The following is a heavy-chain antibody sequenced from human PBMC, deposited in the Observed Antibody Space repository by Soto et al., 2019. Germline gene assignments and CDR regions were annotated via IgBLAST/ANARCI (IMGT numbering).Heavy chain of an antibody. CDR3: ATYNGYGGNSNYFDY. CDR1: GFTLISYA. CDR2: ISGSGGST. Sequence: PGGSLRLSCAASGFTLISYAMSWVRQAPGKGLEWVSAISGSGGSTYYADSVKGRFTISRDNSKNTLYLQMNSLRAEDTAVYYCATYNGYGGNSNYFDYWGQGTLVTVSS. J-gene: IGHJ4*02. D-gene: IGHD4-17*01. V-gene: IGHV3-23*01.